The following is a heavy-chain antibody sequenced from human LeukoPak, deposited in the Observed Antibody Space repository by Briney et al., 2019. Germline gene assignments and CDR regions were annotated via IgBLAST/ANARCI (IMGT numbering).Heavy chain of an antibody. V-gene: IGHV4-59*08. CDR3: ARHMTTGGIDAFDI. CDR1: GGSISSSSY. D-gene: IGHD4-11*01. Sequence: SETLSLTCTVSGGSISSSSYWTWIRQPPGKGLECIGYIHYRGSTNYNLSLKSRVTILVDTSKNQLSLKLNSVTAADTAVYYCARHMTTGGIDAFDIWGQGTMATVSS. CDR2: IHYRGST. J-gene: IGHJ3*02.